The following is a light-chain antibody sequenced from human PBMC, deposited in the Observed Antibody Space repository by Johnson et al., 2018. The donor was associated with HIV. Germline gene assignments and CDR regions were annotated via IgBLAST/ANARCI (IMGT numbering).Light chain of an antibody. Sequence: QSVLTQPPSVSAAPGQKVAISCSGSSSNIGNNYVSWYQQLPGTAPKLLIYDDYKRPSGIPDRFSGSKSGTSATLGITGLQTGDEADYYCGTWVTSRTRYVLGTGT. CDR1: SSNIGNNY. CDR3: GTWVTSRTRYV. J-gene: IGLJ1*01. CDR2: DDY. V-gene: IGLV1-51*01.